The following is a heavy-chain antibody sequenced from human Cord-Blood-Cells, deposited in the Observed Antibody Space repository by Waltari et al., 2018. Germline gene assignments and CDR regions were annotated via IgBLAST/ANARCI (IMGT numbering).Heavy chain of an antibody. V-gene: IGHV3-15*01. D-gene: IGHD7-27*01. CDR2: NKSKTDGGTT. CDR1: GLTSSNAW. J-gene: IGHJ4*02. Sequence: EVQLVESGGGLVKHGGSRRFSCAAPGLTSSNAWMSVVGQAPGKELGWVGRNKSKTDGGTTDYAAPVKGRFTISRDDSKNTLYLQMNSLKTEDTAVYYCTTEPNWGRRYWGQGTLVTVSS. CDR3: TTEPNWGRRY.